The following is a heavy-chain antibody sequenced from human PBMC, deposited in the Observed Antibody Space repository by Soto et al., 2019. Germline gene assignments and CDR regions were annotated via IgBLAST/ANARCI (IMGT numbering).Heavy chain of an antibody. Sequence: EVQLLESGGDLVQPGGSLRLSCEASGFNVGAFAVNWVRQAPGQGLEWVSGISVSDAFIYYADSVRGRFSISRDASENSLYLQMNRLRVDDTALYYCIRETVAGITGLDYWGPGTLVNVSS. CDR2: ISVSDAFI. D-gene: IGHD1-20*01. CDR3: IRETVAGITGLDY. V-gene: IGHV3-23*01. J-gene: IGHJ4*02. CDR1: GFNVGAFA.